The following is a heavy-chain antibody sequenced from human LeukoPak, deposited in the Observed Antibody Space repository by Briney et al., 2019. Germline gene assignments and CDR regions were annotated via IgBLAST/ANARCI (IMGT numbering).Heavy chain of an antibody. CDR2: IYTSGST. J-gene: IGHJ4*02. V-gene: IGHV4-4*09. D-gene: IGHD5-24*01. Sequence: SETLSLTCTVSGGSISSYYWSWIRQPPGKGLEWIGYIYTSGSTNYNPSLKSRVTISVDTSKNRFSLKLSSVTAADTAVYYCARSGKRWLHSHWGQGTLVTVSS. CDR3: ARSGKRWLHSH. CDR1: GGSISSYY.